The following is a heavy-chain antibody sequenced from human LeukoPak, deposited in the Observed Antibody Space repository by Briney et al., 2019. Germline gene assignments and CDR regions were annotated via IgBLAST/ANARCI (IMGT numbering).Heavy chain of an antibody. V-gene: IGHV3-23*01. Sequence: PGGSLRLSCAASGFTFSSYAMSWVRQAPGKGPEWVSAISGSGGSTYYADSVKGRFTISRDNSKNTLYLQMNSLRAEDTAVYYCARDYYDSSAHLSLWGQGTLVTVSS. D-gene: IGHD3-22*01. J-gene: IGHJ4*02. CDR1: GFTFSSYA. CDR3: ARDYYDSSAHLSL. CDR2: ISGSGGST.